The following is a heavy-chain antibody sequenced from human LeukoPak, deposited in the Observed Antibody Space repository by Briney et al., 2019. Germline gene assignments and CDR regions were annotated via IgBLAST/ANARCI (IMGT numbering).Heavy chain of an antibody. D-gene: IGHD4-11*01. V-gene: IGHV7-4-1*02. CDR3: ARDSPDSHDAFDI. CDR2: INTTTGNP. J-gene: IGHJ3*02. Sequence: ASVKASCKASGYTFTSYAMNWERQAPGQGLEWMGWINTTTGNPTYAQAFTGRFVFSLDTSVSTAYLQISSLKAEDTAVYYCARDSPDSHDAFDIWGQGTMVTVSS. CDR1: GYTFTSYA.